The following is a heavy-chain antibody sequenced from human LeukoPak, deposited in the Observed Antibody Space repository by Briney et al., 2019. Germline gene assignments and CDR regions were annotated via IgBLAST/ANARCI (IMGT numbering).Heavy chain of an antibody. CDR3: ASRIQDGGRTGWYADY. J-gene: IGHJ4*02. D-gene: IGHD6-19*01. CDR1: GGSISSSRYF. Sequence: SETLSLTCTVSGGSISSSRYFWGWIRQPPGKGLEWIGTIFYNGETHNNPSLNSRVTISVDTSNNQFSLRLNSVTDADTAVYYCASRIQDGGRTGWYADYWGQGALVIVSS. CDR2: IFYNGET. V-gene: IGHV4-39*01.